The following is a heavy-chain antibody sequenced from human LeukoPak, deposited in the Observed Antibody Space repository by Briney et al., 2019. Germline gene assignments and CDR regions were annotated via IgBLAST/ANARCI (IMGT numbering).Heavy chain of an antibody. J-gene: IGHJ6*03. CDR2: FDPEDGET. Sequence: SSVKVSCQVSGYTLPELSMHWVGQAPGRGGAGMGGFDPEDGETIYAQKFQCRVTMTEHTSTHTACMELSSLSSEDRAVYYCATYSIRQRYCYCYMDVWGKGTTVTVPS. CDR1: GYTLPELS. V-gene: IGHV1-24*01. CDR3: ATYSIRQRYCYCYMDV. D-gene: IGHD2-15*01.